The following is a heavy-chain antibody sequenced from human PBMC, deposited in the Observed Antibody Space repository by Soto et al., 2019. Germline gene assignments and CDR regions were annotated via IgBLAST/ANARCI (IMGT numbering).Heavy chain of an antibody. CDR3: AHRIAAPGRTLDS. D-gene: IGHD6-13*01. V-gene: IGHV2-5*01. CDR1: GFSLRTDAVG. J-gene: IGHJ4*02. CDR2: IYWNGEK. Sequence: QITLKESGPTLVRPTQTLTLTCTVSGFSLRTDAVGVAWIRQSPGKALEWLGIIYWNGEKRYKSSLQTRLTITRDTSKHQVVLTMTDMAPLDTATYFCAHRIAAPGRTLDSWGQGVLVTVSS.